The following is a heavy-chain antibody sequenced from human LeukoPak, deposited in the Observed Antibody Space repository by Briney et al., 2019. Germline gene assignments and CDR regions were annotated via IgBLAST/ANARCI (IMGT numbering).Heavy chain of an antibody. D-gene: IGHD3-16*01. Sequence: GASVKVSCKPSGYSFTRNGISWVRQAPGQGLEWMAWISANSGNTNYARNFQDRVTLTTDTSTSTAYMELRSLRSDDTAVYYCARDVNYAFDYWGQGTLVTVSS. CDR3: ARDVNYAFDY. V-gene: IGHV1-18*01. J-gene: IGHJ4*02. CDR2: ISANSGNT. CDR1: GYSFTRNG.